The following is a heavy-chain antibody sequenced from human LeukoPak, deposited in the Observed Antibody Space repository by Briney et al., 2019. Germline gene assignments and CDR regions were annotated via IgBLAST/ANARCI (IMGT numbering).Heavy chain of an antibody. CDR2: ISDIGSI. CDR3: ARGLRSYYDFWSGYYQNWFDP. CDR1: GGSISSYY. D-gene: IGHD3-3*01. V-gene: IGHV4-59*12. J-gene: IGHJ5*02. Sequence: SETLSLTCTVSGGSISSYYWSWIRQPPGKGLEWIAYISDIGSINYNPSLKSRVTISLDTSKNQFSLKLSSVTAADTAVYYCARGLRSYYDFWSGYYQNWFDPWGQGTLVTVSS.